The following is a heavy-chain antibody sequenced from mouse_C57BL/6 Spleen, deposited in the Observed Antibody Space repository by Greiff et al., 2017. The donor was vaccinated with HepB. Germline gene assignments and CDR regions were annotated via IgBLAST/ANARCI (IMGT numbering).Heavy chain of an antibody. CDR1: GFNFKDDY. D-gene: IGHD1-1*01. J-gene: IGHJ2*01. CDR2: IDPENGDT. Sequence: VQLKQSGAELVRPGASVKLSCTASGFNFKDDYMHWVKQRPEQGLEWIGWIDPENGDTEYASKFQGKATITADTSSNTAYLQLSSLTSEDTAVYYIVYGSSYGNYWGQCTTLTVSS. CDR3: VYGSSYGNY. V-gene: IGHV14-4*01.